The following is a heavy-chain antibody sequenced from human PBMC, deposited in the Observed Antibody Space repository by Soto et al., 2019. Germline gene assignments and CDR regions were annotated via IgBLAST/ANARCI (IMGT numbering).Heavy chain of an antibody. CDR2: ISSSSSFI. D-gene: IGHD1-26*01. V-gene: IGHV3-21*01. CDR3: ARVGATVHFDY. CDR1: GFTFSSYS. Sequence: EVQLVESGGGLVKPGGSLRLSCAASGFTFSSYSMNWVRQAPGKGLEWVSSISSSSSFIYYADSVKGRFTISRDNAKNSLYLQMNSLRAEDTAVYYCARVGATVHFDYWGQGTLVTVSS. J-gene: IGHJ4*02.